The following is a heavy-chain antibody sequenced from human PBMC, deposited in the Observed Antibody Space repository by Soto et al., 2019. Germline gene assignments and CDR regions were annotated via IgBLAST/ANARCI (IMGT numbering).Heavy chain of an antibody. CDR2: TYYRSKWYN. V-gene: IGHV6-1*01. J-gene: IGHJ5*02. CDR3: ARDGYCGGGSCSFWFDP. D-gene: IGHD2-15*01. CDR1: GDSVSSNSAA. Sequence: PSQTLSLTCAISGDSVSSNSAAWNWIRQSPSRGLEWLGRTYYRSKWYNDYAVSVKSRITINPDTSKNQFSLQLNSVTPEDTAVYYCARDGYCGGGSCSFWFDPWGQGTLVTVSS.